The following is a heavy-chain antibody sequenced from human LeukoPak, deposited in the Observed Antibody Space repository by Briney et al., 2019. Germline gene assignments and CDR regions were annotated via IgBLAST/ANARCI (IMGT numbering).Heavy chain of an antibody. CDR2: ISSSGSTI. V-gene: IGHV3-11*01. Sequence: EGSLRLSCAASGFTFSDYYMSWIRQAPGKGLEWVSYISSSGSTIYYADSVKGRFTISRDNAKNSLYLQMNSLRAEDTAVYYCARDHCSSTSCYIGYWGQGTLVTVSS. D-gene: IGHD2-2*02. CDR3: ARDHCSSTSCYIGY. J-gene: IGHJ4*02. CDR1: GFTFSDYY.